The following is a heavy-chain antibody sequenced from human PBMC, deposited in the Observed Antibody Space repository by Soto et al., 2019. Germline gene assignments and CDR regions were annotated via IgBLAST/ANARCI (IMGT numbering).Heavy chain of an antibody. CDR2: IYYSGST. D-gene: IGHD6-6*01. CDR3: SRSTIAPRLFMYPFDS. V-gene: IGHV4-59*01. J-gene: IGHJ4*02. Sequence: SETLSLTCTVSGGSISSYYWSWIRQPPGKGLEWIGYIYYSGSTNYNPSLKSRVTISVDTSKNQFSLKLSSVTAADTAVYYCSRSTIAPRLFMYPFDSWGQGTLVTVSS. CDR1: GGSISSYY.